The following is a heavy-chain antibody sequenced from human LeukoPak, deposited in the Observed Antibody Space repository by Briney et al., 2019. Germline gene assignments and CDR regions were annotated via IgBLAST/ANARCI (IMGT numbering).Heavy chain of an antibody. D-gene: IGHD4-23*01. CDR2: ISSSSSTI. J-gene: IGHJ5*02. Sequence: PGGSLRLSCAASGFTFSSYGMNWVRQAPGKGLEWVSYISSSSSTIYYTDSVKGRFTISRDNAKNSLYLQMNSLRAEDTAVYYCARGYGGKSPNWFDPWGQGTLVTVSS. CDR1: GFTFSSYG. CDR3: ARGYGGKSPNWFDP. V-gene: IGHV3-48*01.